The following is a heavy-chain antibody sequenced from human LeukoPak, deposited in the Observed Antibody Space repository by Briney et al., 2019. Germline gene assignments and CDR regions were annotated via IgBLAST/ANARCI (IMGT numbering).Heavy chain of an antibody. J-gene: IGHJ4*02. Sequence: PSETLSLTCTVSGGSLSSSSYYWGWIRQPPGKGLEWIGSIYYSGSTYYNPSLKSRVTISVDTSKNQFSLKLSSVTAADTAVYYCARHGNTILGVVMYYFDYWGQGTLVTVSS. V-gene: IGHV4-39*01. CDR1: GGSLSSSSYY. D-gene: IGHD3-3*01. CDR3: ARHGNTILGVVMYYFDY. CDR2: IYYSGST.